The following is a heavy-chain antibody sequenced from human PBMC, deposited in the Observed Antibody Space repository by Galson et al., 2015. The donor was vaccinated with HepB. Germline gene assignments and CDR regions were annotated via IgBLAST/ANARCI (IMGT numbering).Heavy chain of an antibody. CDR1: GYTFIDYA. D-gene: IGHD6-19*01. J-gene: IGHJ6*02. V-gene: IGHV1-3*01. CDR3: ARDSGYRSGEYVGGMGV. Sequence: SVKVSCKASGYTFIDYAIHWVRQAPGQRLEWMGWINGGNGNTRYSQNFQGRVTITRDTSASTAYMEMSSLRSEDTAVYYCARDSGYRSGEYVGGMGVWGQGTTVTVSS. CDR2: INGGNGNT.